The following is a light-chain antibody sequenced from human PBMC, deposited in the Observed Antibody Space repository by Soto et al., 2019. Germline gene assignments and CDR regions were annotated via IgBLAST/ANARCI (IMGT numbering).Light chain of an antibody. V-gene: IGKV3-15*01. Sequence: EVVLTQSPATMSVSPGDRASLSCSASERIHIDLAWYQQRPGQPPRLLIYAASTSATGITDRFSGSGSGTEFTLPISSLQSDDSAVYCFHPHIQWPAYTFGQGTKLEIK. CDR3: HPHIQWPAYT. CDR2: AAS. J-gene: IGKJ2*01. CDR1: ERIHID.